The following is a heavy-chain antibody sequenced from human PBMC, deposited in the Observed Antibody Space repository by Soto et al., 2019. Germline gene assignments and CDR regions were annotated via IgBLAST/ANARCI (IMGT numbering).Heavy chain of an antibody. CDR2: IYYSGST. V-gene: IGHV4-30-4*01. J-gene: IGHJ4*02. Sequence: QVQLQESGPGLVKPSQTLSLTCTVSGGSISSGDYYWSWIRQPPGKGLEWIGYIYYSGSTYYNPSLKSRVTISVDTSKNQFSLKLSSVTAADTAVYYCARSPVSGYDFSHYFDYWGQGTLVTVSS. D-gene: IGHD5-12*01. CDR3: ARSPVSGYDFSHYFDY. CDR1: GGSISSGDYY.